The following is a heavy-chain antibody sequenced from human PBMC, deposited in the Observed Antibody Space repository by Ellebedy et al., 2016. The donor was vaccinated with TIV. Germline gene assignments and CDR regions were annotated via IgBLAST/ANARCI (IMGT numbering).Heavy chain of an antibody. V-gene: IGHV4-30-4*01. Sequence: SETLSLTCTVSGGSISSGDHYWSWIRQPPGKGLEWIGYIYSSGKTYYNPSLMSRVTISVDTSKNPFSLKLSSVTAADTAVYYCARGGAVAGTIPIDYWGQGTLVTVSS. CDR3: ARGGAVAGTIPIDY. J-gene: IGHJ4*02. CDR2: IYSSGKT. D-gene: IGHD6-19*01. CDR1: GGSISSGDHY.